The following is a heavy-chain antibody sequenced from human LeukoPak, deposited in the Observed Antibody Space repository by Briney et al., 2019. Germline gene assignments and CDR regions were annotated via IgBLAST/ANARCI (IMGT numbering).Heavy chain of an antibody. CDR1: GGSISSSNYY. Sequence: SETLSLTCTVSGGSISSSNYYWGWIRQPPGKGLEWIGTIYYSGSTYYNPSLKRRVTISVDTSKNQFSLKLSSVTAADTAVYYCARDQSSSWYLDYWGQGTLVTVSS. J-gene: IGHJ4*02. CDR3: ARDQSSSWYLDY. CDR2: IYYSGST. V-gene: IGHV4-39*07. D-gene: IGHD6-13*01.